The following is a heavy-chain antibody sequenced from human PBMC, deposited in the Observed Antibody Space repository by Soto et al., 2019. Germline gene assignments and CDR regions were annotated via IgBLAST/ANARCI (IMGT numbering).Heavy chain of an antibody. V-gene: IGHV1-46*03. Sequence: ASVKVSCKASGYTFTIYYMHWVRQAPGQGLEWMGIINPSGGSTSYAQKFQGRVTMTRDTSTSTVYMELSSLRSEDTAVYYCAREGGSRGYCSGGSCYDGGAFDIWGQGTMVTVSS. CDR2: INPSGGST. CDR3: AREGGSRGYCSGGSCYDGGAFDI. J-gene: IGHJ3*02. CDR1: GYTFTIYY. D-gene: IGHD2-15*01.